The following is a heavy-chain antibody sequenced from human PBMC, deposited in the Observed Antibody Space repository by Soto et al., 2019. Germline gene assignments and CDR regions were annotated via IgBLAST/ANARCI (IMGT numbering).Heavy chain of an antibody. CDR2: ISGYGGKS. J-gene: IGHJ4*02. Sequence: LQLLQSAGAVKRPGASVKVSCKASGYTFNTFGVTWVRQAPGEGLEWMGCISGYGGKSDYSRKLQGRLTSTAEPSTSTSYMELRNLTSDDTAVYYCARGWGKYFGFNDFWGQGTLVTVSS. CDR3: ARGWGKYFGFNDF. D-gene: IGHD3-10*01. V-gene: IGHV1-18*01. CDR1: GYTFNTFG.